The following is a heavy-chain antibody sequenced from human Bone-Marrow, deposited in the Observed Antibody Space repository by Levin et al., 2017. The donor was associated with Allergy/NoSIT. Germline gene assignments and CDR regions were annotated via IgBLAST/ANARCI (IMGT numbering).Heavy chain of an antibody. Sequence: KASETLSLTCTVSGGSISSSSYYWGWIRQPPGKGLEWIGSIYYSGSTYYNPSLKSRVTISVDTSKNQFSLKLSSVTAADTAVYYCARRLLRFLEWLSGNYYYYGMDVWGQGTTVTVSS. CDR1: GGSISSSSYY. D-gene: IGHD3-3*01. CDR2: IYYSGST. J-gene: IGHJ6*02. V-gene: IGHV4-39*01. CDR3: ARRLLRFLEWLSGNYYYYGMDV.